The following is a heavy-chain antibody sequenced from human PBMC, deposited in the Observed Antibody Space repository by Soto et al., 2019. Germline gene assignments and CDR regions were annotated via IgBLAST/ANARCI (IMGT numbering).Heavy chain of an antibody. D-gene: IGHD3-22*01. V-gene: IGHV3-53*01. CDR1: GFTVSSNY. CDR3: ARDRVESGYPEYFQH. Sequence: EVQLVESGGGLIQPGGSLRLSCAASGFTVSSNYMSWVRQAPGKGLEWVSVIYSGGSRYYADSVKGRFTISRDNSKNTLYLQMNSLRAEDTAVYYCARDRVESGYPEYFQHWGQGTLVTVSS. J-gene: IGHJ1*01. CDR2: IYSGGSR.